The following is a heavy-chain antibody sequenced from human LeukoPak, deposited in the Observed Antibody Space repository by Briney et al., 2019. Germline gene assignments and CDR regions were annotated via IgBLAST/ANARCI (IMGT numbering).Heavy chain of an antibody. CDR3: ARDPTATPRLVHYFDY. D-gene: IGHD4-17*01. Sequence: GGSLRLSCAASGFTFSSYGMHWVRQAPGKGLEWVAVIWYDGSNKYYADSVKGRFTISRDNSKNTLYLQMNSLRAEDTAVYYCARDPTATPRLVHYFDYWGQGALVIVSS. CDR2: IWYDGSNK. CDR1: GFTFSSYG. J-gene: IGHJ4*02. V-gene: IGHV3-33*01.